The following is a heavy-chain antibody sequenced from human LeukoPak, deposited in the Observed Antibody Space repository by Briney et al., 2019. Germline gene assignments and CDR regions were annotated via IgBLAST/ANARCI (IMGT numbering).Heavy chain of an antibody. CDR1: GYGFTSYW. J-gene: IGHJ4*02. V-gene: IGHV5-51*07. Sequence: GESLKISCKGSGYGFTSYWIGWVHQMPVKGREWMGIIYPGDSDTRYSPSFQGQVTISADKSISTAYLQWSSLKASDTAMYYCARPVAAAGTDGYFDYWGQGTLVTVSS. D-gene: IGHD6-13*01. CDR3: ARPVAAAGTDGYFDY. CDR2: IYPGDSDT.